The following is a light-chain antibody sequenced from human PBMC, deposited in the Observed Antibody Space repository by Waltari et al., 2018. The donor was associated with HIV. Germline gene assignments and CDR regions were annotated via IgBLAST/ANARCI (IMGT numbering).Light chain of an antibody. CDR3: QQYNSYST. CDR1: QSISSW. J-gene: IGKJ2*01. CDR2: KAT. V-gene: IGKV1-5*03. Sequence: DLQMTQSPSTLSASVRDRVTITCRASQSISSWLAWYQQKPGKAPKLLIYKATSLESGVPSRFSGSGSGTEFTLTISSLQPDDFATYYCQQYNSYSTFGQGTKLEIK.